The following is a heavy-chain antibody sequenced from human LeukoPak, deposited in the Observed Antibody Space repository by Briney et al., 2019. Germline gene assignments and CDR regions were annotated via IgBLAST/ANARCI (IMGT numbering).Heavy chain of an antibody. CDR2: IIPIFGTA. J-gene: IGHJ5*02. D-gene: IGHD5-18*01. CDR1: GGTFSSYA. CDR3: ARYTWIQSIFGPNWFGP. V-gene: IGHV1-69*13. Sequence: SVKVSCKASGGTFSSYAISWVRQAPGQGLEWMGGIIPIFGTANYAQKFQGRVTITADESTSTAYMELSSLRSEDTAVYYCARYTWIQSIFGPNWFGPWGQGTLVTVSS.